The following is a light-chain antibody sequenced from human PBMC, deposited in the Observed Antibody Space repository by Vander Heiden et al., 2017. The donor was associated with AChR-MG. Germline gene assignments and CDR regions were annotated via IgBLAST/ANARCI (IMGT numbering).Light chain of an antibody. CDR3: SSYTRTNSRV. V-gene: IGLV2-14*03. CDR1: SNAIGVYNY. J-gene: IGLJ3*02. Sequence: QSALTQPASVSGSRGQSITISCTGTSNAIGVYNYVSWYQQHPGKAPKVIIYDVTKRPSGISNRFSGSKSGNTASLSISGLQAEDEADYYCSSYTRTNSRVFGGGTKLTVL. CDR2: DVT.